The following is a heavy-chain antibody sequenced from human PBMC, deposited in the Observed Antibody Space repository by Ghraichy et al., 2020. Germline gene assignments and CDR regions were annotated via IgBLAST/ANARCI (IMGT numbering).Heavy chain of an antibody. D-gene: IGHD6-19*01. CDR1: GFTFSSYA. J-gene: IGHJ4*02. CDR2: ISGSGGST. Sequence: GGSLRLSCAASGFTFSSYAMSWVRQAPGKGLEWVSGISGSGGSTYSADSVKGRFTISRDNSKNMLYLQMNSLRAEDTAVYYCAKGGSTSGWFHYFDYWGQGTLVTVSS. V-gene: IGHV3-23*01. CDR3: AKGGSTSGWFHYFDY.